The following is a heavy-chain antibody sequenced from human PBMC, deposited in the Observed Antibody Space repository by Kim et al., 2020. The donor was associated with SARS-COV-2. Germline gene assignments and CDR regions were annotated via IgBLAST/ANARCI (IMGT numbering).Heavy chain of an antibody. D-gene: IGHD5-12*01. CDR1: GFTFSSYG. CDR2: ISYDGSNK. CDR3: AKFTRGYSGYASFDY. Sequence: GGSLRLSCAASGFTFSSYGMHWVRQAPGKGLEWVAVISYDGSNKYYADSVKGRFTISRDNSKNTLYLQMNSLRAEDTAVYYCAKFTRGYSGYASFDYWG. J-gene: IGHJ4*01. V-gene: IGHV3-30*18.